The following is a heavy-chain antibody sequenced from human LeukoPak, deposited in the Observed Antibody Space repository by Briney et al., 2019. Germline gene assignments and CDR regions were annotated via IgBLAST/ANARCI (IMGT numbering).Heavy chain of an antibody. J-gene: IGHJ5*02. D-gene: IGHD2-15*01. CDR3: ARVGAVVAVGWFDP. CDR2: TSSSDAGT. V-gene: IGHV3-23*01. CDR1: GFPLSSYA. Sequence: GGSLRLSCAAFGFPLSSYAMSWVRQAPGKGLEWVSATSSSDAGTYHADSVRGRFTISRDNSKNTLYLQMNSLRAEDTAVYYCARVGAVVAVGWFDPWGQGTLVTVSS.